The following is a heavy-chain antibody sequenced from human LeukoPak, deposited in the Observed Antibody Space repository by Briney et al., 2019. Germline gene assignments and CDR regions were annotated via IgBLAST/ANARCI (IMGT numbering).Heavy chain of an antibody. CDR1: GDSITSGSYY. CDR3: ARAPGAFDI. V-gene: IGHV4-31*03. J-gene: IGHJ3*02. Sequence: SQTLSLTCTVSGDSITSGSYYWAWIRQHPGKGLEWIGYIYYTGGTHYNPSLKSRLTISVDTSEYHFSLKLSSVTAADTAIYFCARAPGAFDIWGQGTMVTVSS. CDR2: IYYTGGT.